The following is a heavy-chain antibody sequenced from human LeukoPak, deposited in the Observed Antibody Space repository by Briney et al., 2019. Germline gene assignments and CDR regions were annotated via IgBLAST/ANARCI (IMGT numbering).Heavy chain of an antibody. Sequence: GRSLRLSCAASGFTFRSYGMHWVRQAPGKGLEWVAIIWYDGSNKYYADSMKGRITISRDNSKNTLYLQMNSLRAEDTAVYYCATVRGCGGDCYYIDYWGQGTLVTVSS. CDR3: ATVRGCGGDCYYIDY. CDR2: IWYDGSNK. J-gene: IGHJ4*02. CDR1: GFTFRSYG. D-gene: IGHD2-21*02. V-gene: IGHV3-33*01.